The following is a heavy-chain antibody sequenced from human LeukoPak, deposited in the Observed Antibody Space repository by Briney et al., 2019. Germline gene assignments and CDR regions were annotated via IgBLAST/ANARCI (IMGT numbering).Heavy chain of an antibody. D-gene: IGHD1-26*01. CDR1: GYTFTTCG. J-gene: IGHJ3*02. CDR3: VRIPFGSSTQPRAFDI. CDR2: INTYSANT. V-gene: IGHV1-18*01. Sequence: ASAKVSRKASGYTFTTCGISWVRPAPGQGLEWVGYINTYSANTNYGQKLQDRVTMTTDTSTSTAYLELRSLQSDDTAVYFCVRIPFGSSTQPRAFDIWGPGTLVTVSS.